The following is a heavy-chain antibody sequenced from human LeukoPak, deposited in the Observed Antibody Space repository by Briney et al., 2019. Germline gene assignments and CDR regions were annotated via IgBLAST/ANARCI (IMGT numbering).Heavy chain of an antibody. CDR2: IKQDGSEK. CDR1: GFTFSSYW. CDR3: ARDHSGAWYYDILTGYYLDY. V-gene: IGHV3-7*01. J-gene: IGHJ4*02. Sequence: PGGSLRLSCAASGFTFSSYWMSWVRQAPGKGLEWVANIKQDGSEKYYVDSVKGRFTISRDNAKNSLYLQMNSLRAEDTAVYYCARDHSGAWYYDILTGYYLDYWGQGTLVTVSS. D-gene: IGHD3-9*01.